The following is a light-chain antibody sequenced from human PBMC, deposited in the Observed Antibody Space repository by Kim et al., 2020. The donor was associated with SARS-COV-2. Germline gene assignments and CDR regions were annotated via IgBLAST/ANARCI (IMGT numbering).Light chain of an antibody. V-gene: IGLV10-54*04. CDR2: RNN. CDR1: SNNVGNQG. J-gene: IGLJ3*02. CDR3: SAWDSSLSAWV. Sequence: QAGLTQPPSVSKGLRQTATLTCTGNSNNVGNQGAAWLQQHQGHPPKLLSYRNNNRPAGISERFSASRSRNTASLTIIGLQVEDEADYDCSAWDSSLSAWVFGGGTQLTVL.